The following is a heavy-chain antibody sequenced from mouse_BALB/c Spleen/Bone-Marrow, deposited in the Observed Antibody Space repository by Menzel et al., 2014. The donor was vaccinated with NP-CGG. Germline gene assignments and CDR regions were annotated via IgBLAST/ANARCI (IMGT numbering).Heavy chain of an antibody. Sequence: IGEINPSNGGTNYNEKFKRKATLTVDKSSSTAYMQLSSLTSEDSAVYYCTIGGFDYWGQGTTLTVSS. CDR3: TIGGFDY. V-gene: IGHV1S16*01. CDR2: INPSNGGT. J-gene: IGHJ2*01.